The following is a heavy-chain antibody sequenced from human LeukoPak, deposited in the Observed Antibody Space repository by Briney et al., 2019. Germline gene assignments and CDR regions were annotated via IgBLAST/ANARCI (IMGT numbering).Heavy chain of an antibody. CDR1: GGSVSSYY. CDR3: ARGGGGHDPFDY. V-gene: IGHV4-59*02. D-gene: IGHD2-15*01. CDR2: IYYGGST. J-gene: IGHJ4*02. Sequence: SETLSLTCSVSGGSVSSYYWSWIRQSPGKGLEWIGYIYYGGSTNYNPSLKSRVTISVDTSKNQFSLKLSSVTAADTAVYYCARGGGGHDPFDYWGQGTLVTVSS.